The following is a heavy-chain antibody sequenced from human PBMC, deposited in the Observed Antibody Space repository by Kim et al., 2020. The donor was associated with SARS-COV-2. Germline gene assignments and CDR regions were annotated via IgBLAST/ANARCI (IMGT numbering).Heavy chain of an antibody. J-gene: IGHJ4*02. CDR2: INHSGST. D-gene: IGHD3-16*01. V-gene: IGHV4-34*01. CDR3: ARGWGVGGVNTLHFDY. CDR1: GGSFSGYY. Sequence: SETLSLTCAVYGGSFSGYYWSWIRQPPGKGLEWMGEINHSGSTNYNPSLKSRVTISVDTSKNQFSLKLSSVTAADTAVYYCARGWGVGGVNTLHFDYWGQGTLVTVSS.